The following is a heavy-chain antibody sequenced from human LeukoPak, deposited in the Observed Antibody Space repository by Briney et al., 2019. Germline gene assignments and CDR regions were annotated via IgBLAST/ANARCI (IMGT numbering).Heavy chain of an antibody. D-gene: IGHD6-13*01. CDR2: IYYSGST. CDR3: AKDLTHSIAAAGTCFDY. J-gene: IGHJ4*02. Sequence: PSETLSLTCTVSGGSISSYYWSWIRQPPGKGLEWIGYIYYSGSTNYNPSLKSRVTISVDTSKNQFSLKLSSVTAADTALYYCAKDLTHSIAAAGTCFDYWGQGTLVTVSS. CDR1: GGSISSYY. V-gene: IGHV4-59*01.